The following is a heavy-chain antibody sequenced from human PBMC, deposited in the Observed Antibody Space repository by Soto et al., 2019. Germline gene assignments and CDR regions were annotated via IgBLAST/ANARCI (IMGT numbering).Heavy chain of an antibody. CDR2: IYSSGTT. CDR1: GGTISSGNYY. V-gene: IGHV4-31*01. J-gene: IGHJ6*02. Sequence: PSETLSLTCSVSGGTISSGNYYWTWIRQRPGQGLEWIGNIYSSGTTYYNPSLGSQFTISVDTSKNQFSLKVTYVTAADTAVYYCALYFSSSSRYPKPMDVWGQGTTVTVSS. D-gene: IGHD3-16*02. CDR3: ALYFSSSSRYPKPMDV.